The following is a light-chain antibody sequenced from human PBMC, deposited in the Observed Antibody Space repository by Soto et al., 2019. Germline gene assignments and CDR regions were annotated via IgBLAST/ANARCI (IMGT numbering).Light chain of an antibody. Sequence: EIVMTQSPATLSVSPGERATLSCRASQSVRSSHLAWYQQMPCQAPRLLIYGAFNRATGIPARFSGSGSGTDFTLTISSLEPEDSAVYYCQQRNVWPPVTFGQGTRLEIK. CDR3: QQRNVWPPVT. J-gene: IGKJ5*01. CDR1: QSVRSSH. CDR2: GAF. V-gene: IGKV3-11*01.